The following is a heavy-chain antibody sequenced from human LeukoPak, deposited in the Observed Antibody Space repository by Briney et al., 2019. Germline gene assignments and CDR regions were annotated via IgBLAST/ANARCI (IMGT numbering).Heavy chain of an antibody. CDR3: AKVLTRYCSGGSCSGYFQH. D-gene: IGHD2-15*01. V-gene: IGHV3-23*01. CDR1: GFTLSSYA. CDR2: ISGSGGST. J-gene: IGHJ1*01. Sequence: PGGSLRLSCAASGFTLSSYAMSWVRQAPGKGLEWVSAISGSGGSTYYADSVKGRFTISRDNSKNTLYLQMNSLRAEDTAVYYCAKVLTRYCSGGSCSGYFQHWGQGTLVTVSS.